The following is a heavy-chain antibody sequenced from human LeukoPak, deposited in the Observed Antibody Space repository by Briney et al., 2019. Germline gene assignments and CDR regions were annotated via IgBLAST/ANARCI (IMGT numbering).Heavy chain of an antibody. J-gene: IGHJ3*02. CDR3: ARDRRWSSRQQLVTTMSAFDI. D-gene: IGHD6-13*01. CDR1: GFTFSSYA. CDR2: ISYDGSNK. Sequence: PGRSLRLSCAASGFTFSSYAMHWVRQAPGKGLEWVAVISYDGSNKYYADSVKGRFTISRDNSKNTLYLQMNSLRAEDTAVYYCARDRRWSSRQQLVTTMSAFDIWGQGTMVTVSS. V-gene: IGHV3-30-3*01.